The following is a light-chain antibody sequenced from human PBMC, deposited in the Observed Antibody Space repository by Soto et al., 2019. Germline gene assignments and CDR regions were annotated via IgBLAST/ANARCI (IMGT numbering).Light chain of an antibody. V-gene: IGLV2-14*01. Sequence: QSALTQPASVSGSPGQSITISCTATSSDVGGYNYVSWYQQHPGKAPKLMIYEVSNRPSGVSNRFSGSKSGNTASLTISGLQAEDEADYYCSSYAGSNNFVFGSGTKLTVL. CDR3: SSYAGSNNFV. CDR1: SSDVGGYNY. J-gene: IGLJ1*01. CDR2: EVS.